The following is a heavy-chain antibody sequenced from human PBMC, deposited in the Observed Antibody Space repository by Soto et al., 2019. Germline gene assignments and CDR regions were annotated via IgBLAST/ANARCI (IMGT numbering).Heavy chain of an antibody. D-gene: IGHD6-19*01. CDR1: GGTFSGYT. CDR2: IIPILGIA. Sequence: QVQLVQSGAEVKKPGSSVKVSCKASGGTFSGYTISWVRQAPGQGLEWMGRIIPILGIANYAQKFQGRVTITADKSTSTAYMELSSLRSEDTAVYYCARGRSGGIAVAGTGLDYWGQGTLVTVSS. J-gene: IGHJ4*02. V-gene: IGHV1-69*02. CDR3: ARGRSGGIAVAGTGLDY.